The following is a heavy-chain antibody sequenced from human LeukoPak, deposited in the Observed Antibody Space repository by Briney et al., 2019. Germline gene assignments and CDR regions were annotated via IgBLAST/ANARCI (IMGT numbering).Heavy chain of an antibody. CDR1: GLTFSTYS. Sequence: GGSLRLSCGASGLTFSTYSMNWVRQAPGKGLEWVSYISSDSGTRYYADSVKGRFTISRDNAKNSLYLQMNSLRAEDTAVYYCARYCSSTSCYRTFDYWGQGTLVTVSS. CDR3: ARYCSSTSCYRTFDY. J-gene: IGHJ4*02. CDR2: ISSDSGTR. D-gene: IGHD2-2*02. V-gene: IGHV3-48*01.